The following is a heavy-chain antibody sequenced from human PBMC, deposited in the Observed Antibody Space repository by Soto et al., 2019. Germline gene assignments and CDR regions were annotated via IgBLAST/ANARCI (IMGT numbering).Heavy chain of an antibody. Sequence: EVQLVESGGGLVQPGGSLRLSCAASGFTFSSYWMHWVRQAPGKGLVWVSRINSDGSSTSYADSVKGRFTISRDNAKNTLYLQKNSLRADDTVVYYCARGGGQQPEYYYYGMDVWGQGTTVTVSS. CDR3: ARGGGQQPEYYYYGMDV. CDR2: INSDGSST. CDR1: GFTFSSYW. D-gene: IGHD6-13*01. V-gene: IGHV3-74*01. J-gene: IGHJ6*02.